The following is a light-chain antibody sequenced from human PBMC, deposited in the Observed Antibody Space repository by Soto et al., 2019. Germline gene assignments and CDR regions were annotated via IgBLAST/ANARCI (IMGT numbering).Light chain of an antibody. V-gene: IGKV1D-12*01. CDR3: QQTNRFPYT. Sequence: DIQMTQSPSSVSASVGDRVTITCRASQGITNWLAWYQQKPGKAPNLLIFAASSLQGAVPSRFSGRGSGTDFTLTISSLQPEDFATYYCQQTNRFPYTFGQGTKLEIK. CDR2: AAS. J-gene: IGKJ2*01. CDR1: QGITNW.